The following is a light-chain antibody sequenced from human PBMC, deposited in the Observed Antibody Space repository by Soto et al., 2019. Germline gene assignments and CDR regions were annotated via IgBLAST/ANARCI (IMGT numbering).Light chain of an antibody. CDR3: SSYTSSNTLEMV. Sequence: QSALTQPASVSGSPGQSITISCTGTSSDVGGYNYVSWYQQQSGKAPKLMIHEVSNRPSGVSNRFSGSKSGNTASLTISGLQAEDEADYYCSSYTSSNTLEMVFGGGTKVTVL. V-gene: IGLV2-14*01. CDR2: EVS. CDR1: SSDVGGYNY. J-gene: IGLJ2*01.